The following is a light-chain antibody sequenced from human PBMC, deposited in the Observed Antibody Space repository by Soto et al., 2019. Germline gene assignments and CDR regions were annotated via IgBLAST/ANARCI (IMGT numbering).Light chain of an antibody. CDR1: QSDSSN. CDR2: GAS. Sequence: EIVMTQSPATLSVSPGERATLSCRASQSDSSNLAWYQQNPGQAPRLLIYGASTRATGIPDRFSGSGSGTEFTLTISSLQSEDFAVYYCQQYNNWPRTFGQGTKV. V-gene: IGKV3-15*01. J-gene: IGKJ1*01. CDR3: QQYNNWPRT.